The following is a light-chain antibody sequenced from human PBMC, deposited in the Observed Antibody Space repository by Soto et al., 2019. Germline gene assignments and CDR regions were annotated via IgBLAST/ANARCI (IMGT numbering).Light chain of an antibody. V-gene: IGKV3-11*01. CDR1: QTVSNY. Sequence: EMVLRQSPAILSLSPGDTATLSCRASQTVSNYLTWYQQKPGQAPRLLIYDTSKRAAGIPARFSGSGSGTDFTLTISSLEHEEFAVYYCQQRSSWPLFGGGTKVDIK. CDR3: QQRSSWPL. CDR2: DTS. J-gene: IGKJ4*01.